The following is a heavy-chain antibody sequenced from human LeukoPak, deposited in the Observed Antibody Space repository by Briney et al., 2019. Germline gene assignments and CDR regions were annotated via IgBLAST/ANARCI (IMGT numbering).Heavy chain of an antibody. V-gene: IGHV1-18*01. J-gene: IGHJ3*02. D-gene: IGHD3-22*01. Sequence: ASVKVSCKASGYTFTTYGISWVRQAPGQGLEWMGWISAYNGNTNYAQKLQGRVTMTTDTSTSTAYMELRSLRSEDTAVYYCARDLSLDYYDIGTTTFDIWGQGTMVTVSS. CDR1: GYTFTTYG. CDR2: ISAYNGNT. CDR3: ARDLSLDYYDIGTTTFDI.